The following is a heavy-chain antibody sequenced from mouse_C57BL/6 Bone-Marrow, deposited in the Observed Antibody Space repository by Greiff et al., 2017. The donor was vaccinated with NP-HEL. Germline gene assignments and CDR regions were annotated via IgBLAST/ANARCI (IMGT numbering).Heavy chain of an antibody. J-gene: IGHJ2*01. CDR2: IYPGSGNT. CDR1: GYSFTSYY. V-gene: IGHV1-66*01. Sequence: VQLQQSGPELVKPGASVKISCKASGYSFTSYYIHWVKQRPGQGLEWIGWIYPGSGNTKYNEKFKGKATLTADTSSSTAYMQLSSLTSEDSAVYYCARMGVYDGGYFDYWGQGTTLTVSS. CDR3: ARMGVYDGGYFDY. D-gene: IGHD2-3*01.